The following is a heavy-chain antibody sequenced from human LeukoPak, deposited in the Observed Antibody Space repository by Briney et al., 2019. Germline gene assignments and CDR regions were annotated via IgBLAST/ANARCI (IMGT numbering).Heavy chain of an antibody. J-gene: IGHJ5*02. Sequence: GASVKVSCKASGGTFSSYAISWVRQAPGQGLEWMGGIIPIFGTANYAQKFQGRVTITTDESTSTAYMELSSPRSEDTAVYYCARDPSVYATSNWFDPWGQGTLVTVSS. CDR3: ARDPSVYATSNWFDP. CDR2: IIPIFGTA. D-gene: IGHD2-8*01. CDR1: GGTFSSYA. V-gene: IGHV1-69*05.